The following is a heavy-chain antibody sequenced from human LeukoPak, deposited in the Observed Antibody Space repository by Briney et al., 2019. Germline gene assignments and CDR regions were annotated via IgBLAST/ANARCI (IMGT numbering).Heavy chain of an antibody. J-gene: IGHJ4*02. CDR2: ISGSGGST. CDR3: AKHYSSLTDFDY. Sequence: GGSLRLSCAASGFTFSSYAMSWVRQAPGRGLEWVSAISGSGGSTYYADSVKGRFTISRDNSKNTLYLQMNSLRAEDTAVYYCAKHYSSLTDFDYWGQGTLVTVSS. V-gene: IGHV3-23*01. D-gene: IGHD6-13*01. CDR1: GFTFSSYA.